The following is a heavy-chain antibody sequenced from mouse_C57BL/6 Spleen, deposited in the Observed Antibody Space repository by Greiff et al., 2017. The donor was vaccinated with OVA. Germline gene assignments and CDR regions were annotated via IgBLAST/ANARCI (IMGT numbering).Heavy chain of an antibody. CDR3: ARDWTTVVGRTYWYFDV. J-gene: IGHJ1*03. Sequence: QVQLKQPGTELVKPGASVKLSCKASGYTFTSYWMHWVKQRPGQGLEWIGNINPSNGGTNYNEKFKSKATLTVDKSSSTAYMQLSSLTSEDSAVYYCARDWTTVVGRTYWYFDVWGTGTTVTVSS. D-gene: IGHD1-1*01. CDR2: INPSNGGT. V-gene: IGHV1-53*01. CDR1: GYTFTSYW.